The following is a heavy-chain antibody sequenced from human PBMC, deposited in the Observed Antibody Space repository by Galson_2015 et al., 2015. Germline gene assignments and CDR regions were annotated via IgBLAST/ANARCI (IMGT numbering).Heavy chain of an antibody. Sequence: QSGAEVKKPGESLKISCTGSGYSFTSYWIGWVRQMPGKGLEWMGVIYPGDSDTRYSPSFQGQVTISADKSISTAYLQWSSLKASDTAMYYCARRYCSGGSCFSLDYWGQGTLVTVSS. J-gene: IGHJ4*02. D-gene: IGHD2-15*01. CDR2: IYPGDSDT. V-gene: IGHV5-51*01. CDR3: ARRYCSGGSCFSLDY. CDR1: GYSFTSYW.